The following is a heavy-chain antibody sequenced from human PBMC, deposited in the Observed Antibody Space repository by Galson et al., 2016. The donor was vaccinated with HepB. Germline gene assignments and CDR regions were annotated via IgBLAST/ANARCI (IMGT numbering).Heavy chain of an antibody. J-gene: IGHJ2*01. CDR3: ARAFVGHDYGYYRPYWYFDL. D-gene: IGHD4-17*01. CDR2: IYYSGST. CDR1: GGSISSGGYY. Sequence: TLSLTCTVSGGSISSGGYYWSWIRQHPGKGLEWIGYIYYSGSTYYNPSLKSRVTISVDTSKNQFSLKLSSVTAADTAVFFCARAFVGHDYGYYRPYWYFDLWGRGTLVTVSS. V-gene: IGHV4-31*03.